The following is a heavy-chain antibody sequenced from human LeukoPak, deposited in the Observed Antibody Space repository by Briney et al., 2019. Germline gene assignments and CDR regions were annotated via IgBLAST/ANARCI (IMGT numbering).Heavy chain of an antibody. Sequence: ASVKVSCKASGYTFTSYGISWVRQAPGQGLEWMGWINPNSGGTNYAQKFQGRVTMTRDTSISTAYMELSRLRSDDTAVYYCARVVGYSSGWATNYYYYMDVWGKGTTVTVSS. V-gene: IGHV1-2*02. CDR2: INPNSGGT. CDR3: ARVVGYSSGWATNYYYYMDV. CDR1: GYTFTSYG. D-gene: IGHD6-19*01. J-gene: IGHJ6*03.